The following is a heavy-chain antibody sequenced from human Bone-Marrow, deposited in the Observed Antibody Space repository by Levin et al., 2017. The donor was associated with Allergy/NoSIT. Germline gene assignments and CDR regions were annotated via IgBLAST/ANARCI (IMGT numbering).Heavy chain of an antibody. J-gene: IGHJ4*02. Sequence: PGGSLRLSCAASGFTFSSYWMSWVRQAPGKGLEWVANIKQDGSEKYYVDSVKGRFTISRDNAKNSLYLQMNSLRAEDTAVYYCARDRYRLGIAVEKRGQGTLVTVSS. V-gene: IGHV3-7*01. CDR2: IKQDGSEK. D-gene: IGHD6-19*01. CDR1: GFTFSSYW. CDR3: ARDRYRLGIAVEK.